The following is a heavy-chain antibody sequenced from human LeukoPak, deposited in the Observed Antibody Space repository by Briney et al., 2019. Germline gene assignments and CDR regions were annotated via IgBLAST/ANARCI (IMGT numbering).Heavy chain of an antibody. V-gene: IGHV4-59*08. D-gene: IGHD5-18*01. CDR3: ARHVGIHLWSLYFDY. CDR1: GGSIRSHY. J-gene: IGHJ4*02. Sequence: SETLSLTCTVSGGSIRSHYWSWIRQPPGKGLEWIGYIYYGGYSNYNPSLKGRVNISVDTSTNQFSLQLSSVTAADTAVYYCARHVGIHLWSLYFDYWGQGSLVTVSS. CDR2: IYYGGYS.